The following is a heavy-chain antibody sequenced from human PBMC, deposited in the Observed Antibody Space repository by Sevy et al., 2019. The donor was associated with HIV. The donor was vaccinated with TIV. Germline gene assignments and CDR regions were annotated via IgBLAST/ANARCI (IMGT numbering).Heavy chain of an antibody. Sequence: GGSLRLSCAASGFTFSSYSMNWVRQAPGKGLEWVSYISSSSSTIYYAASVKGRFTMSSDNAKNSLYLQMNSLRDEDTAVYYCARGGQLWSYYLDYWGQGTLVTVSS. CDR2: ISSSSSTI. D-gene: IGHD5-18*01. V-gene: IGHV3-48*02. CDR1: GFTFSSYS. J-gene: IGHJ4*02. CDR3: ARGGQLWSYYLDY.